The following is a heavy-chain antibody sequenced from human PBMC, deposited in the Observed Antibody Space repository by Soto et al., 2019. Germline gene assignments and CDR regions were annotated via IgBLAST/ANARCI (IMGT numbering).Heavy chain of an antibody. CDR3: ARTPDYHDAFDI. V-gene: IGHV2-70*04. D-gene: IGHD4-17*01. CDR2: IDWDDDK. Sequence: PTLVNPTQTLTLTCTFSGFSLSTSGMRVSWIRQPPGKALEWLARIDWDDDKFYSTSLKTRLTISKDTSKNQVVLTMTNMDPVDTATYYCARTPDYHDAFDIWGQGTMVTVSS. CDR1: GFSLSTSGMR. J-gene: IGHJ3*02.